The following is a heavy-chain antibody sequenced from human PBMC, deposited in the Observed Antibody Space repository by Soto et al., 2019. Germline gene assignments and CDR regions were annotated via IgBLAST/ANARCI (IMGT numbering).Heavy chain of an antibody. CDR1: GFTFSDYA. Sequence: VQLVESGGGVVQPGRSLRLACAASGFTFSDYAMHWVRQAPGRGLEWVAVVSHDGRNTHYADSVKGRFTISRDSSKNTVSLEMTSLRAEDTAVYYCAKGGRQWLVTSDFNYWGQGALVTVSS. V-gene: IGHV3-30*18. CDR2: VSHDGRNT. J-gene: IGHJ4*02. D-gene: IGHD6-19*01. CDR3: AKGGRQWLVTSDFNY.